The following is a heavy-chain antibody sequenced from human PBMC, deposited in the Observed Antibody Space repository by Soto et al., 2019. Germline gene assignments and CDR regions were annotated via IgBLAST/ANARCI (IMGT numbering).Heavy chain of an antibody. V-gene: IGHV1-69*12. CDR1: GGTFGSYA. D-gene: IGHD2-15*01. Sequence: QVQLVQSGAEVRKPGSSVMVSCTASGGTFGSYAITWVRQALGQGLEWMGGIIPSFATANYAQKFQGRVTITADESTGTAYRERGSRRAEDTAVYYWATASYCRRGSCYRVQNYWGQGSRVTVSS. J-gene: IGHJ4*02. CDR2: IIPSFATA. CDR3: ATASYCRRGSCYRVQNY.